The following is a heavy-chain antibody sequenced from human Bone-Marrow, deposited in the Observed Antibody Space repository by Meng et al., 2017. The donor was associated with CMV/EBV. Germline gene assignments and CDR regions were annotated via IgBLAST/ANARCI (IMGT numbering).Heavy chain of an antibody. CDR2: SHHSGST. CDR1: GGSTNVYY. V-gene: IGHV4-59*01. J-gene: IGHJ4*02. CDR3: ARELIGDGSLAFDD. Sequence: GSLRLSCSVSGGSTNVYYWSWIRQPPGKGLQWIGYSHHSGSTNYHPSLESRVIISVDTSKNQFSLRLTSVTASDTAVYYCARELIGDGSLAFDDWGQGALVTVSS. D-gene: IGHD1-26*01.